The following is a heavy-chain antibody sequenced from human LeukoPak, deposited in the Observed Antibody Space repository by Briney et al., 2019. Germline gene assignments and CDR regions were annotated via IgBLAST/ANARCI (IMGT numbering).Heavy chain of an antibody. CDR3: ARCGKDGDYVQN. CDR2: IYYSGST. J-gene: IGHJ4*02. V-gene: IGHV4-31*11. D-gene: IGHD4-17*01. CDR1: GGSFSGYY. Sequence: PSETLSLTCAVYGGSFSGYYWSWIRQHPGKGLEWIGYIYYSGSTYYNPSLKSRVTISVDTSKNQFSLKLSSVTAADTAVYYCARCGKDGDYVQNWGQGTPVTVSS.